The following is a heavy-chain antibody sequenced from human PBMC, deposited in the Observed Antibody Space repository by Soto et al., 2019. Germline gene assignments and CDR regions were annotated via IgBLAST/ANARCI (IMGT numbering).Heavy chain of an antibody. V-gene: IGHV4-4*02. D-gene: IGHD3-10*01. CDR3: ARRWGEGRVDY. CDR1: GGSISSSNW. J-gene: IGHJ4*02. CDR2: IYHSGNT. Sequence: QVQLQESGPGLVKPSGTLSLTCAVSGGSISSSNWWSWVRQPPGKGLEWIGEIYHSGNTNYNPSPYGSGLMAVDQAQNQVSLKLGSVTAPDAALAYCARRWGEGRVDYQGQGNLRIVSS.